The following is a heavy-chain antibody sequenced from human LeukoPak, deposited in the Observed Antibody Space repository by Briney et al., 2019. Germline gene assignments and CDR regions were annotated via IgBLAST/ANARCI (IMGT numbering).Heavy chain of an antibody. J-gene: IGHJ4*02. CDR2: ITGSGGTT. Sequence: GASLRLSCAASGFTFKNYAMSWVRQAPGKELKWVSAITGSGGTTFYADSMKGRFTISRDNSKNTLYLQMNSLRAEDTAVYYCAKWGDYDILTGYYDPDYWGQGTLVTVSS. CDR1: GFTFKNYA. D-gene: IGHD3-9*01. CDR3: AKWGDYDILTGYYDPDY. V-gene: IGHV3-23*01.